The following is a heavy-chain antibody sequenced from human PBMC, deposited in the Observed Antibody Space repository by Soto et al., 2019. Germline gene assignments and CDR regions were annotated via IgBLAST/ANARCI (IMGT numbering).Heavy chain of an antibody. CDR1: GYTFSNSG. J-gene: IGHJ6*02. V-gene: IGHV1-18*01. Sequence: ASVKVSCKASGYTFSNSGISWVRQAPGQGLEWLGWINSDNGNTNYAQHLQGRVTLTTDTSTSTAYMDLRSLRSDDTAVYYCARDRGIPTFGVYSMYYNGMDVWGQGTTVTVSS. CDR3: ARDRGIPTFGVYSMYYNGMDV. CDR2: INSDNGNT. D-gene: IGHD3-3*01.